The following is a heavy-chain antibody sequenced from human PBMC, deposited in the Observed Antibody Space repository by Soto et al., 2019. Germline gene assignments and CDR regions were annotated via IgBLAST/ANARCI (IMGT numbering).Heavy chain of an antibody. CDR1: GYTFTGYY. D-gene: IGHD2-2*01. V-gene: IGHV1-2*02. CDR3: ARDYCSSTSCPNWFDP. J-gene: IGHJ5*02. CDR2: INPNSGGT. Sequence: VASVKVSCKASGYTFTGYYMHWVRQAPGQGLEWMGWINPNSGGTNYAQKFQGRVTMTRDTSISTAYMELSRLRSDDTSVYYCARDYCSSTSCPNWFDPWGQGTLVTVSS.